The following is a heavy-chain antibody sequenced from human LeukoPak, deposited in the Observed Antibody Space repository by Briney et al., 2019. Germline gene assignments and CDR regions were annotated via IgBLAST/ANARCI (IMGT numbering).Heavy chain of an antibody. CDR3: ARDYSSSWYWFDP. V-gene: IGHV1-69*05. D-gene: IGHD6-13*01. CDR1: GRTFSSYA. J-gene: IGHJ5*02. Sequence: GSSVKVSFKSSGRTFSSYAISWVRQAPGQGLEWMGRIIPIFGTANYAQKFQGRVTITTNESTSTAYMELSSLRSEDTAVYYCARDYSSSWYWFDPWGQGTPVTV. CDR2: IIPIFGTA.